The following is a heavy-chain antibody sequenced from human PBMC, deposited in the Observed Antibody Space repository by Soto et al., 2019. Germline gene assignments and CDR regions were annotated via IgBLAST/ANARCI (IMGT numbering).Heavy chain of an antibody. J-gene: IGHJ4*02. CDR1: GFTFRSYV. CDR2: TSYDGSNN. CDR3: ARWGTTGGLDV. V-gene: IGHV3-33*05. D-gene: IGHD3-16*01. Sequence: QVQLVESGGGVVQPGTSLRLSCVGSGFTFRSYVIHWVRQAPGKGLEWVALTSYDGSNNFYGDSVKGRFTISRHNSRNTVELQMGSLTFEATALYYCARWGTTGGLDVWGQGTLVSVSS.